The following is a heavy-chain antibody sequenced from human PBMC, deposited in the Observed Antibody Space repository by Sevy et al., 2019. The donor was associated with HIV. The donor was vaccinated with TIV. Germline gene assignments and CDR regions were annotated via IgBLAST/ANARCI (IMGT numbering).Heavy chain of an antibody. D-gene: IGHD3-3*01. CDR3: ARDPTYYDFWSGYYTGWFDP. CDR1: GFTFSHYY. V-gene: IGHV3-11*01. J-gene: IGHJ5*02. CDR2: ISSSGNTI. Sequence: GGSLRLSCAASGFTFSHYYMSWIRQAPGKGLEWVSYISSSGNTIYYTDSVKGRFTISRDNAKNSLYLQMDSLRAEDTAVYYCARDPTYYDFWSGYYTGWFDPWGHGTLVTVSS.